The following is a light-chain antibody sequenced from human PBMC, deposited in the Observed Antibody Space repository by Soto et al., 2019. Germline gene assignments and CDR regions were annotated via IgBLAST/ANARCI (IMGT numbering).Light chain of an antibody. CDR3: QQYDNLPPLT. CDR1: QDISNY. V-gene: IGKV1-33*01. CDR2: DAS. Sequence: DIQMTQSPSSLSASVGDRVTITCQASQDISNYLNGYQQKPGKAPKLLIYDASNLETGVPSRFSGSGYGTDFTVTISSLQPEDIATYYCQQYDNLPPLTFGGGTKVEIK. J-gene: IGKJ4*01.